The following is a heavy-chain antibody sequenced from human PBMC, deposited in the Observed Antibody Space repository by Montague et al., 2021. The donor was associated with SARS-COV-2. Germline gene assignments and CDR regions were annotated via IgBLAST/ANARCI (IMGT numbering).Heavy chain of an antibody. CDR2: ISSGGNK. CDR1: GFTFSTYA. CDR3: AKNFPGQFYFDD. D-gene: IGHD2/OR15-2a*01. V-gene: IGHV3-23*01. Sequence: SLRLSFSASGFTFSTYAMNWVRQAPGKELEWVSGISSGGNKHHADSVKGRFTISRDDSRNTLYLQMHSLRAEDTAMYYCAKNFPGQFYFDDWGQGTLVAVSS. J-gene: IGHJ4*02.